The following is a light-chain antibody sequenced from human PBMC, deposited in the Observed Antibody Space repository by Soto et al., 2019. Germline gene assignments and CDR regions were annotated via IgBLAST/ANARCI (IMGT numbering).Light chain of an antibody. CDR1: SSDVGGYNY. Sequence: QSVLTQPASVSGSPGQSITISCTGTSSDVGGYNYVSWYQQHPGKAPKPMIYDVTNRPSGVSNRFSGSKSGNTASLAISGLQSEDEADYSCRSYTSSSTLVVFGGGIKLTVL. CDR3: RSYTSSSTLVV. J-gene: IGLJ2*01. V-gene: IGLV2-14*01. CDR2: DVT.